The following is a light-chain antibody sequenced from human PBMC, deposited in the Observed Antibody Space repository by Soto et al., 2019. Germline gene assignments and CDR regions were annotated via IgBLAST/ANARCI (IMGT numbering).Light chain of an antibody. CDR3: AAWDDSLNGVV. CDR1: RSNIGSNI. V-gene: IGLV1-44*01. J-gene: IGLJ2*01. Sequence: QLVLTQPPSASGTPGQRVTISCSGSRSNIGSNIVNWYQQVPGTAPKLLIYSNNQRPSGVPDRFSGSKSGTSASLAISGLQSEDEADYYCAAWDDSLNGVVFGGGTKLTVL. CDR2: SNN.